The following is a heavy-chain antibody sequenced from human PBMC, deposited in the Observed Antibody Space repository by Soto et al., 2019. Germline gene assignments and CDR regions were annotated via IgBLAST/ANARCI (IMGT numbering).Heavy chain of an antibody. D-gene: IGHD6-13*01. V-gene: IGHV4-38-2*01. Sequence: SETLSLTCAVSGYSISSGYYWGWIRQPPGKGLEWIGSIYHSGSTYYNPSLKSRVTISVDTSKNQFSLKLSSVTAADTAVYYCARGIAAALGGFDYWGQGTLVTVSS. J-gene: IGHJ4*02. CDR2: IYHSGST. CDR3: ARGIAAALGGFDY. CDR1: GYSISSGYY.